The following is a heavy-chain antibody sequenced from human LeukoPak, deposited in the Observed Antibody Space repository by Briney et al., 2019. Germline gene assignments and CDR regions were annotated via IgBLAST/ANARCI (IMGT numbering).Heavy chain of an antibody. CDR3: ARVTSRFWTGHYDPFDI. CDR2: LHPNSGTA. V-gene: IGHV1-8*03. CDR1: GYTFTNYD. J-gene: IGHJ3*02. D-gene: IGHD3/OR15-3a*01. Sequence: ASVKVSCKASGYTFTNYDINWVRQATGQGLEWMGWLHPNSGTAGYAQNFQGRVTITGDTSMSTAYMELSSLRSEDTAVYYCARVTSRFWTGHYDPFDIWGQGTMVTVSS.